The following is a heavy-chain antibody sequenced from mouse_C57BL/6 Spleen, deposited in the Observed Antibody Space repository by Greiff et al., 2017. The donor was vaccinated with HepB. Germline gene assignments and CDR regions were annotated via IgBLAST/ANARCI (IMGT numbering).Heavy chain of an antibody. Sequence: VQLQQSGPELVKPGASVKISCKASGYSFTGYYMNWVKQSPEKSLEWIGEINPSTGGTTYNQKFKAKATLTVDKSSSTAYMQLKSLTSEDSAVYYCARGDGYAWYFEVWGTGTTVTVSS. V-gene: IGHV1-42*01. CDR3: ARGDGYAWYFEV. CDR2: INPSTGGT. CDR1: GYSFTGYY. D-gene: IGHD2-2*01. J-gene: IGHJ1*03.